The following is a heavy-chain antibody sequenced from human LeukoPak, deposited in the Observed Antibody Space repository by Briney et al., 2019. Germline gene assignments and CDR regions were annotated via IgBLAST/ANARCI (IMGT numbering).Heavy chain of an antibody. CDR2: IYSGGST. CDR1: GFTVSSNY. J-gene: IGHJ4*02. CDR3: ARDIATTNLNDPPKDY. V-gene: IGHV3-53*01. D-gene: IGHD1-20*01. Sequence: PGGSLRLSCAASGFTVSSNYMSWVRQAPGKGLEWVSVIYSGGSTYYADSVKGRFTISRDNSKNTLYLQMNSLRAEDTAVYYCARDIATTNLNDPPKDYWGQGTLVTVSS.